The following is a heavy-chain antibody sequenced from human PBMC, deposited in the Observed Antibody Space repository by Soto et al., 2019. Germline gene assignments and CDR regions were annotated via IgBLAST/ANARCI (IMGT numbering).Heavy chain of an antibody. CDR3: XXXXXXYSGKFDY. V-gene: IGHV3-48*03. J-gene: IGHJ4*01. CDR2: IGTSGKTI. CDR1: GFTFSSYE. Sequence: EVQLVESGGGLVQAGGSLRLFCAVSGFTFSSYEMNWVRQAPGKGLEWVSYIGTSGKTIYYADSVRGRFTISRDNAKNSLYLQMNSLRAEDTAXXXXXXXXXXYSGKFDY. D-gene: IGHD4-4*01.